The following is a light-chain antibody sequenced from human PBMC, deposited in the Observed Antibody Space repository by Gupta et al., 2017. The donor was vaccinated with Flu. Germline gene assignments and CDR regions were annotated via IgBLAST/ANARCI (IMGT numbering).Light chain of an antibody. CDR1: SSNIGNNY. Sequence: QSVLTQPPSVSAAPGQKVTISCSGSSSNIGNNYVSWYQQLPGAAPKLLIYANDERPSGIPDRFSASKSGTSATLGIAALQTGDEAHYYCGTWDNSLGEVVFGGGTKVTVL. V-gene: IGLV1-51*02. CDR3: GTWDNSLGEVV. CDR2: AND. J-gene: IGLJ2*01.